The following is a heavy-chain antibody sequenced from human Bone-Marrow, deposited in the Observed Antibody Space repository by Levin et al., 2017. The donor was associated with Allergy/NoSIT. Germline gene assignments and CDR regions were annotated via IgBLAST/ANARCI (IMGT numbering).Heavy chain of an antibody. Sequence: SGGSLRLSCAVSGFTFSSFDMNWVRQAPGKGLEWVSHISLSGNSIYYADSVKGRFTISRDNAKNSLFLQMNSLRADDTAVYYCARVYRYGGWESLDYWGQGTLVTVSS. CDR1: GFTFSSFD. CDR2: ISLSGNSI. J-gene: IGHJ4*02. V-gene: IGHV3-48*03. CDR3: ARVYRYGGWESLDY. D-gene: IGHD6-19*01.